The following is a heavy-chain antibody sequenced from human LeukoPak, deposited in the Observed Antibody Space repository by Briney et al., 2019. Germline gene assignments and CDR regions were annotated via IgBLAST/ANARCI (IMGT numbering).Heavy chain of an antibody. CDR3: PTTVTSLRAFDI. V-gene: IGHV4-38-2*02. Sequence: PSETLSLTCTVSGYSISSGYYWGWIRQPPGNGLEWIGSIYHSGSTYYNPSLKSRVTISVDTSKNQFSLKLSSVTAADTAVYYCPTTVTSLRAFDIWGQGTMVTVSS. CDR2: IYHSGST. CDR1: GYSISSGYY. J-gene: IGHJ3*02. D-gene: IGHD4-17*01.